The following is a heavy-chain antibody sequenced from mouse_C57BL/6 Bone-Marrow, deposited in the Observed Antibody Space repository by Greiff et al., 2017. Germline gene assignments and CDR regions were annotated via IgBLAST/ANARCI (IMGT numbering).Heavy chain of an antibody. CDR1: GYTFTSSW. V-gene: IGHV1-72*01. J-gene: IGHJ4*01. CDR2: IDPNSGGT. D-gene: IGHD2-2*01. CDR3: ARGLRRGGGDAKGY. Sequence: QVQLQQPGAELVKPGASVKLSCKASGYTFTSSWMHWVKQRPGRGLEWIGRIDPNSGGTKYNEKFKSKATLTVDKPSSTAYMQLSSLTSEDSAVYCWARGLRRGGGDAKGYWGQGPSVTVSS.